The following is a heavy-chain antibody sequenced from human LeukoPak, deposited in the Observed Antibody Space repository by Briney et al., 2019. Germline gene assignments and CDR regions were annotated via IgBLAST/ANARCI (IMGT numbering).Heavy chain of an antibody. CDR1: GFTFSSYA. Sequence: GRSLRLSRAASGFTFSSYAMHWVRQAPGKGLEWVAVISYDGSNKYYADSVKGRFTISRDNSKNTLYLQMNSLRAEDTAVYYCARVRYSYGYIEAFDIWGQGTMVTVSS. V-gene: IGHV3-30*04. CDR3: ARVRYSYGYIEAFDI. J-gene: IGHJ3*02. D-gene: IGHD5-18*01. CDR2: ISYDGSNK.